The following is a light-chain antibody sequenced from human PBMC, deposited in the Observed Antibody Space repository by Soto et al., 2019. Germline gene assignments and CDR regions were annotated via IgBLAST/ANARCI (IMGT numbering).Light chain of an antibody. CDR2: AAS. V-gene: IGKV1-6*01. J-gene: IGKJ2*01. CDR3: LQDYNYPYT. Sequence: AIQMTQSPSSLSTSVGDRVTITCRVSQGISFDVAWYQQKPGKAPKLLIYAASSLQSGVPSRFSGSGSGTDFTLTISSLQPEDFATYYCLQDYNYPYTFGQGTKLEIK. CDR1: QGISFD.